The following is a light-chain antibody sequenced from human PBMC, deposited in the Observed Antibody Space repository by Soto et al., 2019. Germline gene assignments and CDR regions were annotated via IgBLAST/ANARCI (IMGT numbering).Light chain of an antibody. J-gene: IGKJ5*01. V-gene: IGKV3-20*01. CDR3: QQYGSSLT. Sequence: EIVLTQSPGTLSLSPGERATLSCRASQSVRSSYLAWYQQKPGQAPRLLIYGASSRATGIPDRFSGSGSGTDFTLTISRLEPEDFAVYYYQQYGSSLTFGQGTRLEIK. CDR2: GAS. CDR1: QSVRSSY.